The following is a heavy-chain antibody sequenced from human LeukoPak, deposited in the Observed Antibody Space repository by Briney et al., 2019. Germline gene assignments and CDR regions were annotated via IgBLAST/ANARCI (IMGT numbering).Heavy chain of an antibody. CDR2: IYYNGHT. D-gene: IGHD2-8*01. J-gene: IGHJ4*02. Sequence: TSETLSLTCTVSGDSFSSYYWTWIRQPPGKGLEWIGYIYYNGHTNYNPSLTSRVTISVDTSKNQFSLKLNSVTAADTAVYYCARLGFCTDGRWLSDFWGQGTLVTVSS. CDR3: ARLGFCTDGRWLSDF. V-gene: IGHV4-59*08. CDR1: GDSFSSYY.